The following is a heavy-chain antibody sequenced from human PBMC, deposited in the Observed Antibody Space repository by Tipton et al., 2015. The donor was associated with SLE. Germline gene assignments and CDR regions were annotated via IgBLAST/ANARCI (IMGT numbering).Heavy chain of an antibody. CDR3: ARFPTYHFDL. Sequence: TLSLTCTVSGDSISSYYWNWIRQAPGKGLEWLGYVYYSGGTNYNPSLKSRVTISVNTSKNQFSLNLSSVTAADTAVYYCARFPTYHFDLWGQGTLVTVSS. CDR2: VYYSGGT. J-gene: IGHJ4*02. V-gene: IGHV4-59*12. CDR1: GDSISSYY. D-gene: IGHD2-2*01.